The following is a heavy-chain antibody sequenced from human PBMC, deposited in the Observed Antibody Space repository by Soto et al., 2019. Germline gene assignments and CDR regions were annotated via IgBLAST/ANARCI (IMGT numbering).Heavy chain of an antibody. CDR2: IWYDGSNE. CDR3: ARTHKSIAVGAFDI. CDR1: GFTFSNYG. V-gene: IGHV3-33*01. J-gene: IGHJ3*02. D-gene: IGHD6-19*01. Sequence: QVQLVEFGGGVVQPGRSLRLSCAASGFTFSNYGMHWVRQAPGKGLEWVAVIWYDGSNEYYADSVKGRFTISRDSSKNTLYLQMNSLRAEDTAIYFCARTHKSIAVGAFDIWGQGTMVTVSS.